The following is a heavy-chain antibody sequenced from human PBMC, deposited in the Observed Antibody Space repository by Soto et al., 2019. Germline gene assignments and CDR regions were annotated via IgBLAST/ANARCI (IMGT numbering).Heavy chain of an antibody. CDR2: ISGSGGDT. Sequence: EVQLLESGGGLVQPGGSLRLSCGTSGFTFSNCAMGWVRQAPGKGLQWVSAISGSGGDTYYVDSLKGRFTISRDNSKNTLYLQMNSLRAEDTAVYYCGKGRDLAVTSTFAVDIWGQGTMVTVSS. D-gene: IGHD4-4*01. J-gene: IGHJ3*02. V-gene: IGHV3-23*01. CDR1: GFTFSNCA. CDR3: GKGRDLAVTSTFAVDI.